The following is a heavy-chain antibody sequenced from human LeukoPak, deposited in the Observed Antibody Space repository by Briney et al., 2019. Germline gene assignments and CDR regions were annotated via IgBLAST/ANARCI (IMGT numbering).Heavy chain of an antibody. Sequence: GGSLRLSCAASGFPFSSYGMHWVRQAPGKGLEWVAVISYDGSNKYYADSVKGRFTISRDNSKNTLYLQMNSLRAEDTAVYYCARDRYTYYYDSSGAPWFDPWGQGTLVTVSS. D-gene: IGHD3-22*01. V-gene: IGHV3-30*03. CDR1: GFPFSSYG. CDR2: ISYDGSNK. J-gene: IGHJ5*02. CDR3: ARDRYTYYYDSSGAPWFDP.